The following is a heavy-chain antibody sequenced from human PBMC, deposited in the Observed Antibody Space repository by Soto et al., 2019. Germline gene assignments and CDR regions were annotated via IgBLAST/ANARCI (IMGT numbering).Heavy chain of an antibody. J-gene: IGHJ4*02. CDR2: IYYSGST. V-gene: IGHV4-30-4*01. CDR1: GGSISSGDYY. CDR3: ARAQGSGFLVS. Sequence: QVQPQESGPGLVKPSQTLSLTCTVSGGSISSGDYYWRWIRQPPGKGLEWIGYIYYSGSTYYNPSLKRRGTISVDTSKNQFSLKLSSVTAADTAVYYCARAQGSGFLVSWGQGTLVTVSS. D-gene: IGHD3-10*01.